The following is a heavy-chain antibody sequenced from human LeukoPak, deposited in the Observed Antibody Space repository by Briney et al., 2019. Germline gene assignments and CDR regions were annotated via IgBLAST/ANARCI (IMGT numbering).Heavy chain of an antibody. CDR2: INHSGST. V-gene: IGHV4-34*01. D-gene: IGHD6-13*01. CDR1: GGSFSGYY. CDR3: ARVPSIAAAGTSDY. J-gene: IGHJ4*02. Sequence: ETLSLTCAVYGGSFSGYYWSWIRPPPGKGLEWIGEINHSGSTNYNPSLKSRVTISVDTSKNQFSLKLSSVTAADTAVYYCARVPSIAAAGTSDYWGQGTLVTVSS.